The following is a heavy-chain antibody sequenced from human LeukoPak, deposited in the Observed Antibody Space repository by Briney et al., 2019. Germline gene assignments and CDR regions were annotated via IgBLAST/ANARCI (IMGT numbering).Heavy chain of an antibody. CDR1: GFTFSSYA. V-gene: IGHV3-64*01. Sequence: GSLRLSCAASGFTFSSYAMHWVRQAPGKGLEYVSAISSNGGSTYYANSVKGRFTISRDNSKNTLYLQMGSLRAEDMAAYYCARVAYYDFWSGYFDYWGQGTLVTVSS. CDR2: ISSNGGST. J-gene: IGHJ4*02. CDR3: ARVAYYDFWSGYFDY. D-gene: IGHD3-3*01.